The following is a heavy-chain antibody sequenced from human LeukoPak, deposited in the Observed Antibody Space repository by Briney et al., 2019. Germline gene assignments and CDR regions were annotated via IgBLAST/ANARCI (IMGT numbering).Heavy chain of an antibody. CDR1: GFSFSSYN. Sequence: GSLRLSCAASGFSFSSYNMNWVRQTPGKGLEWVSSITSSSTYTFYADSVKGRFTISRDNARNSLYLQMSSLRAEDTAVYYCARDPYSGTYGDTYYYYMDVWGKGTTVTISS. J-gene: IGHJ6*03. V-gene: IGHV3-21*01. CDR2: ITSSSTYT. D-gene: IGHD1-26*01. CDR3: ARDPYSGTYGDTYYYYMDV.